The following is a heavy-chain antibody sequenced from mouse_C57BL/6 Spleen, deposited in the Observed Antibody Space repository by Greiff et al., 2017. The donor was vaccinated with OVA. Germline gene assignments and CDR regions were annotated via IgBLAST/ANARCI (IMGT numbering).Heavy chain of an antibody. V-gene: IGHV1-19*01. D-gene: IGHD1-1*01. J-gene: IGHJ1*03. CDR3: ARRGGSSYVGYFDV. CDR2: INPYNGGT. Sequence: EVQGVESGPVLVKPGASVKMSCKASGYTFTDYYMNWVKQSHGKSLEWIGVINPYNGGTSYNQKFKGKATLTVDKSSSTAYMELNSLTSEDSAVYYCARRGGSSYVGYFDVWGTGTTVTVSS. CDR1: GYTFTDYY.